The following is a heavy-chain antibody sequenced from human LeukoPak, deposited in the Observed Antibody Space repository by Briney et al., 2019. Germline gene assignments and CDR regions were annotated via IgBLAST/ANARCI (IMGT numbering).Heavy chain of an antibody. J-gene: IGHJ4*02. Sequence: PGGPLRLFCAASGFTFSSYVMHWGRQAPGKGLGWVALIWYDGSNKYYADSVKGRFTISRDNSKSTLYLQMNSLRAEDTAVYYCARDKGSTSPRGGYFDYWGQGTLVTVSS. V-gene: IGHV3-33*01. D-gene: IGHD2-2*01. CDR2: IWYDGSNK. CDR3: ARDKGSTSPRGGYFDY. CDR1: GFTFSSYV.